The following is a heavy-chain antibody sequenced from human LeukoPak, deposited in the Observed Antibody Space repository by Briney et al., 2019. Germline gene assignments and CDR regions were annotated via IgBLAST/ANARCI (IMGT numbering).Heavy chain of an antibody. V-gene: IGHV7-4-1*02. CDR2: INTNTGNP. D-gene: IGHD6-13*01. Sequence: ASVKVSCKASGYTFTSYGISWVRQAPGQGLEWMGWINTNTGNPTYAQGFTGRFGFSLDTSVSTAYLQISSLKAEDTAVYYCARDFFGYSDVRRFDYWGQGTLVTVSS. CDR3: ARDFFGYSDVRRFDY. J-gene: IGHJ4*02. CDR1: GYTFTSYG.